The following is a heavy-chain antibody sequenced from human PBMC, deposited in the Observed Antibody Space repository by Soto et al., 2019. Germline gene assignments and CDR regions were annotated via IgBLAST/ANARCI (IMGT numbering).Heavy chain of an antibody. CDR1: GGTFSSSP. D-gene: IGHD6-25*01. CDR3: TTTPLNSSGGPDAFDI. V-gene: IGHV1-69*06. CDR2: IIPQFAAA. Sequence: QVQLEQSGAEVKKPGSSVKVSCKASGGTFSSSPIYWVRQAPEQGLEWMGGIIPQFAAADYAQKFRGSVIITADKSTSTAYLELSSLRSEDTAVYYCTTTPLNSSGGPDAFDIWGQGTMVTVSS. J-gene: IGHJ3*02.